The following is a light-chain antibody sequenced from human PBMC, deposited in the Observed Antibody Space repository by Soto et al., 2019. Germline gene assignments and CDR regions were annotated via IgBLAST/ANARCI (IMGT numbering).Light chain of an antibody. CDR1: QSVSNY. Sequence: EIVLTQSPATLSLSPGERATLSCRASQSVSNYLAWYQQKPGQGPRLLIYDASNRATGIPGRFSGSGSGTDFTLTISSLEHEDSAVYYCQQRSNLVTFGGGTKVEIK. J-gene: IGKJ4*01. V-gene: IGKV3-11*01. CDR3: QQRSNLVT. CDR2: DAS.